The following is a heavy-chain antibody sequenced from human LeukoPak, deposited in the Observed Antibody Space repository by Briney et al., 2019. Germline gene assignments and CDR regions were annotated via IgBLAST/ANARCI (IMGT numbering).Heavy chain of an antibody. J-gene: IGHJ5*02. Sequence: GGSLRLSCAASGFTFSSYSMNWVRQAPGKGLEWASSISSSSSYIYYADSVKGRFTISGDNAKNSLYLQMNSLRAEDTAVYYCARDREYCSRTSCHNWFDPWGQGTLVTVSS. CDR2: ISSSSSYI. D-gene: IGHD2-2*01. CDR1: GFTFSSYS. V-gene: IGHV3-21*01. CDR3: ARDREYCSRTSCHNWFDP.